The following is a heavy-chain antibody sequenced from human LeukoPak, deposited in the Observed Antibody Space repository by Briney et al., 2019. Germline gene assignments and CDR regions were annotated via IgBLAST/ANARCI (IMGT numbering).Heavy chain of an antibody. CDR3: ARDKTIGRQWLVRGYFDY. V-gene: IGHV3-33*01. J-gene: IGHJ4*02. CDR1: GFTFSSYG. Sequence: GGSLRLSCAASGFTFSSYGMHWVRQAPGKGLEWVAVIWFDGSNKYYADSVKGRFTISRDNSKNTLYLQMNSLRAEDTAVYYCARDKTIGRQWLVRGYFDYWGQGTLVTVSS. CDR2: IWFDGSNK. D-gene: IGHD6-19*01.